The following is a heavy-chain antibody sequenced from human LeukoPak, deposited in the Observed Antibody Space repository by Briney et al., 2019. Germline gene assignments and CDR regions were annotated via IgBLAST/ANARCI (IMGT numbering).Heavy chain of an antibody. J-gene: IGHJ3*01. Sequence: ASVKVSCKASGYTFTGYYMQWVRQAPGQGLEWLGWINPNSGGTNYAQEFQGRVTLTRDTSITTAYMELSRLRSDDTAVYYCAKVMALHRGSPPMYTFNVWGQGTMVTVSS. CDR2: INPNSGGT. CDR3: AKVMALHRGSPPMYTFNV. D-gene: IGHD3-10*01. V-gene: IGHV1-2*02. CDR1: GYTFTGYY.